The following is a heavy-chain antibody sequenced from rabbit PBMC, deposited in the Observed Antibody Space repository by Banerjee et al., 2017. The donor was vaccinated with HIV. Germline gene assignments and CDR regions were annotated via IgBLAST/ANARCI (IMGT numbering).Heavy chain of an antibody. V-gene: IGHV1S45*01. CDR2: ITDSGRA. J-gene: IGHJ4*01. D-gene: IGHD8-1*01. CDR3: ARAGAANNYWGFGL. Sequence: TCTTSGFAFRSYRIGWVRQAPGEGLEYIGSITDSGRAYYASWAKGRFTISKTSSTTVTLQMTSLTDADTATYFCARAGAANNYWGFGLWGPGTLVTVS. CDR1: GFAFRSYR.